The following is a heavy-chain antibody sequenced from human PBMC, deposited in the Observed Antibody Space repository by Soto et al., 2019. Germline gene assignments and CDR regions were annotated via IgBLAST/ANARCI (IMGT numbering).Heavy chain of an antibody. V-gene: IGHV4-38-2*01. CDR2: IYHSGST. D-gene: IGHD3-22*01. CDR3: AGYYYDSPPGDY. Sequence: TLSLTCAVSGYSISSGYYWGWIRQPPGKGLEWIGSIYHSGSTYYNPSLKSRVTISVDTSKNQFSLKLSSVTAADTAAYYCAGYYYDSPPGDYWGQGTLVTVSS. CDR1: GYSISSGYY. J-gene: IGHJ4*02.